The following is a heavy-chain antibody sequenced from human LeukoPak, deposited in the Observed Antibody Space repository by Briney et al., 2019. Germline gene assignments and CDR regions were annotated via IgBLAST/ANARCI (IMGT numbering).Heavy chain of an antibody. J-gene: IGHJ4*02. V-gene: IGHV3-23*01. D-gene: IGHD7-27*01. CDR2: ISGSGDRT. CDR1: GFTFSRYA. Sequence: PGGSLRLSCAASGFTFSRYAMSWVCQAPGKGLEWVSSISGSGDRTYYADSVKGRFTISRDDSENTLYLQMNSLRAEDTAVYYCAKVQLGIGVDYWGQGTLVTVSS. CDR3: AKVQLGIGVDY.